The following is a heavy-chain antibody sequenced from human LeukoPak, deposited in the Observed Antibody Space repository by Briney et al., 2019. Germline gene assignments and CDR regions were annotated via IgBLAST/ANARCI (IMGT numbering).Heavy chain of an antibody. CDR3: AKGEKTRPFGGVIDY. V-gene: IGHV4-34*01. CDR2: INHSEST. J-gene: IGHJ4*02. Sequence: SETLSLTCAVYGGSFSGYYWSWIRQPPGKGLEWIGEINHSESTNYNPSLKSRVTISIDTSKNQFSLKLSSVTAADTAVYYCAKGEKTRPFGGVIDYWGQGTLVTVSS. CDR1: GGSFSGYY. D-gene: IGHD3-16*02.